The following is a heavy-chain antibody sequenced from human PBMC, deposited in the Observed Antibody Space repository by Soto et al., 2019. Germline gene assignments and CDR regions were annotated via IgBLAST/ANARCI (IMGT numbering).Heavy chain of an antibody. Sequence: EVQLVESGGGLVQPGGSLRLSCAASGFIFSNYAMHWVRQAPGKGLEYVSDINSHGDSTYYANSVKGRFTISRDNSKNTLYLQMGSLCTEDMAVYYCAGRDVYSFDYWGQGTLVTVSS. CDR2: INSHGDST. V-gene: IGHV3-64*01. D-gene: IGHD4-4*01. J-gene: IGHJ4*02. CDR3: AGRDVYSFDY. CDR1: GFIFSNYA.